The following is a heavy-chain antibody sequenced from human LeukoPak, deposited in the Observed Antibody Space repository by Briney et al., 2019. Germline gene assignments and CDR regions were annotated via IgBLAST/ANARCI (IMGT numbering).Heavy chain of an antibody. CDR3: ARGGLFAYYFDY. D-gene: IGHD3-10*02. Sequence: PGGSLRLSCAASGFTFSSYWMHWVRQTPGKGLVWVSRIKGDGSSTSYADSVKGRFTIPRDNAKNTVYLQMNSLGAEDTAVYYCARGGLFAYYFDYWGQGTLVTVSS. V-gene: IGHV3-74*01. CDR1: GFTFSSYW. CDR2: IKGDGSST. J-gene: IGHJ4*02.